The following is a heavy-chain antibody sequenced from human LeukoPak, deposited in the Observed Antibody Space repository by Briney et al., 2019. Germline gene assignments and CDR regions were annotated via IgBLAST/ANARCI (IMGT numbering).Heavy chain of an antibody. CDR2: MNPNSGNT. Sequence: GASVKVSCKASGYTFTTYDINRVRQATGQGLEWMGWMNPNSGNTGYAQKFQGRVTMTRNTSISTAYMELRSLRSEDTAVYYCARGPNKSDGGNSGSAWFDPWGQGTLVTVSS. J-gene: IGHJ5*02. D-gene: IGHD4-23*01. CDR1: GYTFTTYD. CDR3: ARGPNKSDGGNSGSAWFDP. V-gene: IGHV1-8*01.